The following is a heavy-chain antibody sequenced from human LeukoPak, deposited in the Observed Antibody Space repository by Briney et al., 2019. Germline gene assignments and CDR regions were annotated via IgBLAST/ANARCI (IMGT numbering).Heavy chain of an antibody. CDR2: INPSGGST. CDR1: GYTFTSYY. D-gene: IGHD3-22*01. V-gene: IGHV1-46*01. Sequence: ASVKVSCKASGYTFTSYYMHWVRQAPGQGLEWMGIINPSGGSTSYAQKFQGRVTITRDTSASTAYMELSSLRSEDTAVYYCARDQSLIKTYYYDSSGPNWFDPWGQGTLVTVSS. CDR3: ARDQSLIKTYYYDSSGPNWFDP. J-gene: IGHJ5*02.